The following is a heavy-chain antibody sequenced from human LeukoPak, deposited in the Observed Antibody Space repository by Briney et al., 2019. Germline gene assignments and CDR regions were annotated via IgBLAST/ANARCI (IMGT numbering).Heavy chain of an antibody. CDR1: GGSFSSTTYY. Sequence: TSETLPLTCTVSGGSFSSTTYYWGWIRQPPGKGLEWIGSVYYSGSTYYNQSLKGRVTISVDTSKNQFSLKLTSVTAADTAVYYCARQYYDSSGYYPWYFDYWGQGTLVTVSS. J-gene: IGHJ4*02. CDR2: VYYSGST. V-gene: IGHV4-39*01. D-gene: IGHD3-22*01. CDR3: ARQYYDSSGYYPWYFDY.